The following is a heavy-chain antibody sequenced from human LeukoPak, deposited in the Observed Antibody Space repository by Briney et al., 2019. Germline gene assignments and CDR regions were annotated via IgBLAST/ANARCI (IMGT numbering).Heavy chain of an antibody. Sequence: GGSLRLSCEASGFTFSSYAIRWVRQAPGTGLEWVSSIPGSGGATYYADSVKGRFTISRDNSKNTLYLQMNSLRAEDTAVYYCAKDRGSCSSTSCYFIDYWGQGTLVTASS. V-gene: IGHV3-23*01. D-gene: IGHD2-2*01. J-gene: IGHJ4*02. CDR2: IPGSGGAT. CDR3: AKDRGSCSSTSCYFIDY. CDR1: GFTFSSYA.